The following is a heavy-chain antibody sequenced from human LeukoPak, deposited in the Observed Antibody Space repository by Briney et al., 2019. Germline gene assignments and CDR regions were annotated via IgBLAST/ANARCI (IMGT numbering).Heavy chain of an antibody. D-gene: IGHD6-25*01. V-gene: IGHV3-7*01. CDR2: IKQDGSEK. Sequence: GGSLRLSCAASGFTFSSYWMSWVRQAPGKGLEWVANIKQDGSEKYYVDSVKGRFTISRDNAKNSLYLRMNSLRAEDTAVYYCADLISYSSDPDAFDIWGQGTMVTVSS. J-gene: IGHJ3*02. CDR3: ADLISYSSDPDAFDI. CDR1: GFTFSSYW.